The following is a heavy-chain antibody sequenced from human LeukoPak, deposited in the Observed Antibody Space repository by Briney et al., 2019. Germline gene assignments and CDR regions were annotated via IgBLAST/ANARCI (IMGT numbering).Heavy chain of an antibody. CDR3: ARPYYYDSRIDP. CDR1: GGSISSGDYY. J-gene: IGHJ5*02. Sequence: PSQTLSLTCTVSGGSISSGDYYWSWIRQPPGKGLEWIAYMYYSGSTYYNPSLKSRVTMSADTSKNQLSLKLSSVTAADTAVYYCARPYYYDSRIDPWGQGILVTVS. CDR2: MYYSGST. D-gene: IGHD3-22*01. V-gene: IGHV4-30-4*01.